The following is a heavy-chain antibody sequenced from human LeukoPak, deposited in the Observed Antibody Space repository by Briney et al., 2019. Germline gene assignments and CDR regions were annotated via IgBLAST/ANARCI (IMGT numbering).Heavy chain of an antibody. V-gene: IGHV4-39*07. D-gene: IGHD3-10*01. J-gene: IGHJ4*02. CDR3: ARGLVLPWFGEDY. Sequence: SETLSLTCTVSGGSISSSSYYWGWIRQPPGKGLEWIGEINHSGSTNYNPSLKSRVTISVDTSKNQFSLKLSSVTAADTAVYYCARGLVLPWFGEDYWGQGTLVTVSS. CDR1: GGSISSSSYY. CDR2: INHSGST.